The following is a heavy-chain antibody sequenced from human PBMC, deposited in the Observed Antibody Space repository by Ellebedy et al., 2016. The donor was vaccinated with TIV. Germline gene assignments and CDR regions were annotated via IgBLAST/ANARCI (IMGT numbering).Heavy chain of an antibody. J-gene: IGHJ6*02. Sequence: GESLKISCAASGFTFTTFWMSWVRQAPGKGLEWVGNINQDGSEKCYGDSVKGRFTISRDNAKNSVYLQMNSLRAEDTAVYYCASTTIFGILSRPYYYAMDVWGQGTTVTVSS. D-gene: IGHD3-3*01. V-gene: IGHV3-7*02. CDR2: INQDGSEK. CDR1: GFTFTTFW. CDR3: ASTTIFGILSRPYYYAMDV.